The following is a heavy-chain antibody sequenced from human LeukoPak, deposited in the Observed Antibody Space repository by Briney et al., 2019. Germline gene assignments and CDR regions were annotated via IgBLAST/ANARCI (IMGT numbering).Heavy chain of an antibody. V-gene: IGHV4-34*01. Sequence: SETLSLTCAVYGGSFSGYYWSWIRQPPGKGLEWIGEINHSGGTNYNPSLKSRVTISVDTSKNQFSLKLSSVTAADTAVYYCARGRAVDYWGQGTLVTVSS. CDR3: ARGRAVDY. CDR2: INHSGGT. CDR1: GGSFSGYY. J-gene: IGHJ4*02.